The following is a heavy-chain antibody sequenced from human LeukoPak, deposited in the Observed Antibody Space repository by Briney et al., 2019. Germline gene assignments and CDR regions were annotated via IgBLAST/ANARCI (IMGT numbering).Heavy chain of an antibody. CDR3: ARRPAHSSGYYYYYYYMDV. J-gene: IGHJ6*03. D-gene: IGHD3-22*01. V-gene: IGHV7-4-1*02. CDR1: GYTFTSYA. CDR2: INTNTGNP. Sequence: ASVKVSCKASGYTFTSYAMNWVRQAPGQGLEWMGWINTNTGNPTYAQGFTGRFVFSLDTSVSTAYLQISSLKAEDTAVYYCARRPAHSSGYYYYYYYMDVWGKGTTVTVSS.